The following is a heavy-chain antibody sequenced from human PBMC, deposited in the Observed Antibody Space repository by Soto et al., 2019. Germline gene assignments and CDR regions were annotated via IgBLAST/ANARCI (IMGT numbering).Heavy chain of an antibody. J-gene: IGHJ4*02. V-gene: IGHV4-59*01. Sequence: SETLSLTCTASGFSISSYYWIWIRQPPGKGLEWIGYIYYSGSTNYNPSLKSRVTISVDTSKNQFSLKLSSVTAADTAVYYCAREKGYSSGFDGGREPLFTVS. D-gene: IGHD6-19*01. CDR3: AREKGYSSGFD. CDR1: GFSISSYY. CDR2: IYYSGST.